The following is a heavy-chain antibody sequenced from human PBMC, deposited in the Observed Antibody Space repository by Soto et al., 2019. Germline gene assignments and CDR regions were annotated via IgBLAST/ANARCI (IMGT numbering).Heavy chain of an antibody. V-gene: IGHV3-15*01. CDR3: TTEDDFWSAASDI. J-gene: IGHJ3*02. CDR1: GFTFSNAW. D-gene: IGHD3-3*01. Sequence: PGGSLRLSCAASGFTFSNAWMSWVRQAPGKGLEWVGRIKSKTDGGTTDYAAPVKGRFTISRDDSKNTLYLQMNSLKTEDTAVYYCTTEDDFWSAASDIWGQGTMVTVSS. CDR2: IKSKTDGGTT.